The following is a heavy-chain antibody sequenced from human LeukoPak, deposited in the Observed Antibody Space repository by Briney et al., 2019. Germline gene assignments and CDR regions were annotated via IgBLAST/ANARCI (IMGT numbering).Heavy chain of an antibody. D-gene: IGHD3-3*01. CDR3: AKDLPTYYDFWSGHPADY. J-gene: IGHJ4*02. Sequence: GGSLRLSCAASGFTSSSCPMNWVRQAPGKGLEWVSAISGSGDSTYYADSVKGRFTISRDNSKNTLYLQMNSLRAEDTAVYYCAKDLPTYYDFWSGHPADYWGQGTLVTVSS. CDR1: GFTSSSCP. V-gene: IGHV3-23*01. CDR2: ISGSGDST.